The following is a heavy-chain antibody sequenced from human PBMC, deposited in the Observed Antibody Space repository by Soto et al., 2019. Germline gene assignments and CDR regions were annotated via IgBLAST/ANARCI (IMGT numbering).Heavy chain of an antibody. CDR1: AGSISRGCFY. CDR2: IYYSGTT. Sequence: SETLSLTCTVSAGSISRGCFYCAWIRQHPGKGLKWIGYIYYSGTTYYNPSLKSRVTISVDTSKSQFSLKLSSVTAADTAVYYCAASCVACGGFNYYGMDVWGQGTTVS. D-gene: IGHD2-21*01. V-gene: IGHV4-31*03. CDR3: AASCVACGGFNYYGMDV. J-gene: IGHJ6*02.